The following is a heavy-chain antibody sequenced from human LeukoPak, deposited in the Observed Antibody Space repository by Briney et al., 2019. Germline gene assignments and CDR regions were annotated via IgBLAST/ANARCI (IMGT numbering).Heavy chain of an antibody. D-gene: IGHD5/OR15-5a*01. V-gene: IGHV3-74*01. CDR3: ARDVYNSLDY. CDR2: INSDGSSP. J-gene: IGHJ4*02. CDR1: GFTFSSYW. Sequence: GGSLRLSCTASGFTFSSYWMQWVRQAPGKGLVWVSRINSDGSSPSYADSVKGRFTISRDNSKNTLYLQMNSLRDEDTAVYYCARDVYNSLDYWGQGTLVTVSS.